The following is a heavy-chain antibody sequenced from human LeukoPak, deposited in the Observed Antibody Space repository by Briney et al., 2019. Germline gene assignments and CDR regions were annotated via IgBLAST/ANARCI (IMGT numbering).Heavy chain of an antibody. D-gene: IGHD6-19*01. V-gene: IGHV3-30*04. CDR1: GFTFSSYA. Sequence: GGSLRLSCAASGFTFSSYAMNWVRQAPGKGLEWVAVISYDGSNKYYADSVKGRFTISRDNSKNTLYLQMNSLRAEDTAVYYCASGQWLTDFDYWGQGTLVTVSS. J-gene: IGHJ4*02. CDR2: ISYDGSNK. CDR3: ASGQWLTDFDY.